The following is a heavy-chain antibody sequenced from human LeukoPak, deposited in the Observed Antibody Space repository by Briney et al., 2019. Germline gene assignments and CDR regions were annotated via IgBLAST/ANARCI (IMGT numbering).Heavy chain of an antibody. CDR3: ARYYSVTTATLFDY. Sequence: SQTLSLTCAISGDSDSSNSAAWNWIRQSPSRGLEWLGRTYYRSKWYNDYAVSVKSRITINPDTSKNQFSLQLNSVTPEDTAVYYCARYYSVTTATLFDYWGQGTLVTVSS. CDR1: GDSDSSNSAA. V-gene: IGHV6-1*01. CDR2: TYYRSKWYN. D-gene: IGHD4-17*01. J-gene: IGHJ4*02.